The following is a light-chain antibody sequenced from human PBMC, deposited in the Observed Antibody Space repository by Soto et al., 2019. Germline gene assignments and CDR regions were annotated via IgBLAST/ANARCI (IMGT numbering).Light chain of an antibody. J-gene: IGKJ4*01. V-gene: IGKV3D-15*01. CDR1: QSVSSN. CDR3: QQYNNWPLT. CDR2: DVS. Sequence: EIVMTQSSATLSVSPGERATLSCWASQSVSSNLAWYQQKPGQAPRLLIYDVSTRATGIPTRFSGSGSGTEFTLTISSMQSEDFADYYCQQYNNWPLTFGGGTKVDIK.